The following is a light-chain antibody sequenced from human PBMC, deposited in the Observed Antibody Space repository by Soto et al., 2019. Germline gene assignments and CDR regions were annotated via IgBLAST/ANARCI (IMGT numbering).Light chain of an antibody. V-gene: IGLV1-47*01. Sequence: QSVVTQPPSASGTPGQRVTISCSGSSSNIGSHYVYWYQQLPGTAPKLLIYRNNQRPSGVPDRFSGSKSGTSASLAISGLRSEDEADYYCAAWDDSLSGRGVFGGGTKLTVL. J-gene: IGLJ2*01. CDR1: SSNIGSHY. CDR2: RNN. CDR3: AAWDDSLSGRGV.